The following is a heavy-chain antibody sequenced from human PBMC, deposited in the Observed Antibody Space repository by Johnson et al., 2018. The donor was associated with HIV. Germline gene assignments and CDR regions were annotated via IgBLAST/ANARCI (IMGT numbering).Heavy chain of an antibody. J-gene: IGHJ3*02. V-gene: IGHV3-23*04. CDR1: GFTFSSYT. CDR3: ARDDGGGGDAFDI. CDR2: IRGSGGSI. D-gene: IGHD2-15*01. Sequence: VQLVESGGGLVQPGGSLRLSCAASGFTFSSYTMSWVRQAPGKGLEWVSRIRGSGGSIFYADSVKGRFTISSDNCKNTLYLQMNSLRAEDTAVYYCARDDGGGGDAFDIWGQGTMVTVSS.